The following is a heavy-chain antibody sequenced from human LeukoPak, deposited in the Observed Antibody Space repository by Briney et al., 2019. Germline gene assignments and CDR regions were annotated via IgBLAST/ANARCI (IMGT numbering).Heavy chain of an antibody. V-gene: IGHV4-30-4*01. D-gene: IGHD2-15*01. Sequence: SQTLSLTCTVSGGSISSGDYYWNWIRQPPGKGLEWIGYIYYSGSTYYNPSLKSRVTISVDTSKNQFSLKLSSVTAADTAVYYCARGGRSLVAAQFDLWGRGTLVTVSS. J-gene: IGHJ2*01. CDR3: ARGGRSLVAAQFDL. CDR2: IYYSGST. CDR1: GGSISSGDYY.